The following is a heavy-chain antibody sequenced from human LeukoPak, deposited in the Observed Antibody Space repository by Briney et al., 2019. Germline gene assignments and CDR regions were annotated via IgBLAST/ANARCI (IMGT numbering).Heavy chain of an antibody. J-gene: IGHJ6*04. CDR1: GFPVRSND. D-gene: IGHD3-9*01. CDR3: ARDRLYDVLTGYFFYLDV. V-gene: IGHV3-53*01. CDR2: IYSAGTP. Sequence: GGSLRLSCVVSGFPVRSNDMSWVRQAPGKGLEGVSAIYSAGTPYYADSVKGRFTISRDTSRNTVYLQMNSLRLEDTAVYYCARDRLYDVLTGYFFYLDVWGKGTAVTVFS.